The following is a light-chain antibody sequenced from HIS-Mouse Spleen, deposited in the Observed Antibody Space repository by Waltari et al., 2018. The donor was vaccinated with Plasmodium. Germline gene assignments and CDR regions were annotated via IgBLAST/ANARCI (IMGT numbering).Light chain of an antibody. CDR1: QSISSW. Sequence: DIQLTQSPSTLSASSGDRVTITCRASQSISSWLAWYQQKPGKAPKLLIYKASSLESGGPSRFSGSGSGTEFTLTISSLQPDDFATYYCQQYNSYSYTFGQGTKLVL. CDR3: QQYNSYSYT. J-gene: IGKJ2*01. V-gene: IGKV1-5*03. CDR2: KAS.